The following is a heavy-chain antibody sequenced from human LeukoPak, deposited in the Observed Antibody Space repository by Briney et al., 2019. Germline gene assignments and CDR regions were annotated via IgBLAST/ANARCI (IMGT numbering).Heavy chain of an antibody. V-gene: IGHV4-59*08. D-gene: IGHD3-22*01. CDR1: GGSIRINY. CDR2: IYYSGST. Sequence: SETLSLTCTVSGGSIRINYWSWIRQPPGKGLEWIGYIYYSGSTNYNPSLKSRVLISVDTSRNQLSLQLTCVTAADAAVYYCARGGSAYSLDYWGQGTLVTVSS. J-gene: IGHJ4*02. CDR3: ARGGSAYSLDY.